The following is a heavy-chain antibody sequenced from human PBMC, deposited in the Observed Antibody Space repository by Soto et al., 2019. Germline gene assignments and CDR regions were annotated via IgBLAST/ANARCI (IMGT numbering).Heavy chain of an antibody. J-gene: IGHJ5*02. D-gene: IGHD1-20*01. Sequence: HPGGSLRLSCTASGFTFRTSGFTLRRYAMSWVRQAPGKGLEWVSTFSGTGGSTYYADSVKGRFTISRDNSDNTLYLQMNSLRPEDTAVYYCAQDRGEYNWKWDWFDPWGQGTLVTVSS. CDR1: GFTLRRYA. CDR2: FSGTGGST. V-gene: IGHV3-23*01. CDR3: AQDRGEYNWKWDWFDP.